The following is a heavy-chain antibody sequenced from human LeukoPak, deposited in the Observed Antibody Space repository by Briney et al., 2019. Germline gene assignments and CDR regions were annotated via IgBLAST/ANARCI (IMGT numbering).Heavy chain of an antibody. CDR1: GYTFTRDA. Sequence: ASVKVSCKASGYTFTRDAMHWVRQAPGQRLEWMGWINAGNGNTYYSQKFQGRVTITRDTSASTAYMELSSLRSEDTAVYYCARAPLMVITNYYYYYGMDVWGQGTTVTVSS. V-gene: IGHV1-3*01. CDR2: INAGNGNT. D-gene: IGHD3-22*01. J-gene: IGHJ6*02. CDR3: ARAPLMVITNYYYYYGMDV.